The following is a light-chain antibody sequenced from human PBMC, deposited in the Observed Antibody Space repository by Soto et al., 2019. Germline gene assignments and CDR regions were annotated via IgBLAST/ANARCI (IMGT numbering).Light chain of an antibody. V-gene: IGKV1-5*01. CDR2: DAS. CDR1: QSISSW. Sequence: DIQMTQSPSTLSASVGDRVTITCRASQSISSWLAWYQQKPGKAPKLLIYDASSLESGVPSTFSGSGSGTEFTLTISSLQPDDFSSYYCQHYFRYPWTFGQGTKVDIK. CDR3: QHYFRYPWT. J-gene: IGKJ1*01.